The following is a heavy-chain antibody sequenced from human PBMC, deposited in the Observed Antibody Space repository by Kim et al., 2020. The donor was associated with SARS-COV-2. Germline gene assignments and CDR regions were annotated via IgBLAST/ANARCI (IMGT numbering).Heavy chain of an antibody. J-gene: IGHJ4*02. V-gene: IGHV5-51*01. Sequence: GESLKISCKGSGYSFTSYWIGWVRQMPGKGLEWMGIIYPGDSDTRYSPSFQGQVTISADKSISTAYLQWSSLKASDTAMYYCARYAHVTKVVPAAQSYGAGGYFDYWGQGTLVTVSS. CDR3: ARYAHVTKVVPAAQSYGAGGYFDY. CDR2: IYPGDSDT. CDR1: GYSFTSYW. D-gene: IGHD2-2*01.